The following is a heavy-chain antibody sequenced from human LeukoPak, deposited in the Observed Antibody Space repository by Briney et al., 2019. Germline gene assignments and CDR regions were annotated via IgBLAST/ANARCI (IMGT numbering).Heavy chain of an antibody. V-gene: IGHV1-69*13. Sequence: ASVKVSCKASRGTFSSYAISWVRQAPGQGLEWMGGIIPIFGTANYAQKFQGRVTITAGESTSTAYMELSSLRSEDTAVYYCARDNLAYCGGDCRYDAFDIWGQGTMVTVSS. J-gene: IGHJ3*02. CDR3: ARDNLAYCGGDCRYDAFDI. D-gene: IGHD2-21*02. CDR2: IIPIFGTA. CDR1: RGTFSSYA.